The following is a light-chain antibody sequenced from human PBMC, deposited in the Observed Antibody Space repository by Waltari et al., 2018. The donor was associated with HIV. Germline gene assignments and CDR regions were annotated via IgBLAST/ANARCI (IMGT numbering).Light chain of an antibody. J-gene: IGLJ2*01. Sequence: QSALTQPRYISGSLGQSVTISCTVIRSNVGGYNSVSWSQQHPGTAPKLLIFDVTKRHSGVPDRFSGSKSGDTASLTISVLQSEDEADYYCCSYAGSYDFDVVFGGGTNLTVL. V-gene: IGLV2-11*01. CDR1: RSNVGGYNS. CDR3: CSYAGSYDFDVV. CDR2: DVT.